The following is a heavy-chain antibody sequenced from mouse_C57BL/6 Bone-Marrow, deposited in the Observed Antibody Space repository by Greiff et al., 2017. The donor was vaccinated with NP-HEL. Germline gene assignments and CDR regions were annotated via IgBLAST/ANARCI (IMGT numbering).Heavy chain of an antibody. CDR3: AREDYSNLWDFDV. D-gene: IGHD2-5*01. CDR2: ISYDGSN. V-gene: IGHV3-6*01. Sequence: EVKLMESGPGLLKPSQSLSLTCSVTGYSITSGYYWNWIRQFPGNKLEWKGYISYDGSNNYNPSLKNRISITRDTSKNQFFLKLNSVTTEDTATDYCAREDYSNLWDFDVWGTGTTVTVSS. J-gene: IGHJ1*03. CDR1: GYSITSGYY.